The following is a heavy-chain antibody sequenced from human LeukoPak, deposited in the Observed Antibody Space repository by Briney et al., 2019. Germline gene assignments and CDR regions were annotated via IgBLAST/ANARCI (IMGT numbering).Heavy chain of an antibody. CDR2: MSSDGNTK. J-gene: IGHJ4*02. V-gene: IGHV3-30-3*01. CDR3: ARGRGSWYGVYFDY. Sequence: GGSLRLSCAASGFIFSNFPLHWVRQTPDKGLECVAIMSSDGNTKYYANSVRGRFTVSRDNSKNTVYLQMNSLRVEDTAVYYCARGRGSWYGVYFDYWGQGTLVTVSS. CDR1: GFIFSNFP. D-gene: IGHD6-13*01.